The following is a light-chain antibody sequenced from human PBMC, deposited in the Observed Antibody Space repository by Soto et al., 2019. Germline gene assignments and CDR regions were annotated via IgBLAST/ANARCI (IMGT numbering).Light chain of an antibody. V-gene: IGKV1-9*01. Sequence: DFHLTQSASFLIPSIGERLTNPHRASQDISTYLAWYQQKPGKAPKLLIYAASTLQSGVPSRFSGSGSGTDFTLTISCLQPEDFATYYCQQYNSYPWTFGQGTKVDIK. CDR2: AAS. CDR3: QQYNSYPWT. J-gene: IGKJ1*01. CDR1: QDISTY.